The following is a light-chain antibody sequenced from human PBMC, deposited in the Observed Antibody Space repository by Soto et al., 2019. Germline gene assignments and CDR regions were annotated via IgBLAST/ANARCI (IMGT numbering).Light chain of an antibody. CDR3: FSFTSHSSHDV. CDR1: ISDVGGHGY. CDR2: EVT. V-gene: IGLV2-14*01. J-gene: IGLJ1*01. Sequence: QSALTQPASVSGSPGQSITICCTGTISDVGGHGYVSWYQQHPGKAPKLMIYEVTYRPSGVSDRFSGSKSGNTASLTISGLQAEDEADYYCFSFTSHSSHDVFGTGTKVTVL.